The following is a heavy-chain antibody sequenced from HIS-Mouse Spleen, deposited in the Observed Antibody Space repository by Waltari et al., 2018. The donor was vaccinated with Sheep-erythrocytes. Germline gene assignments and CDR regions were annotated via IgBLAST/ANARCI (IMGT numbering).Heavy chain of an antibody. CDR2: IYSGGST. CDR3: ARGHPDYGDYDAFDI. Sequence: EVQLVESGGGLIQPGGSLRLSCAASGFTVSSNYISWVGQAPGKGLGWVSVIYSGGSTYYADSVKGRFTISRDNSKNTLYLQMNSLRAEDTAVYYCARGHPDYGDYDAFDIWGQGTMVTVSS. D-gene: IGHD4-17*01. J-gene: IGHJ3*02. CDR1: GFTVSSNY. V-gene: IGHV3-53*01.